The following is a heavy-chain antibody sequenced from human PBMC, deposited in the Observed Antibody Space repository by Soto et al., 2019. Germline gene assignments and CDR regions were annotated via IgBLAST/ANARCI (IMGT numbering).Heavy chain of an antibody. CDR2: ISSSSSYT. J-gene: IGHJ4*02. V-gene: IGHV3-11*05. CDR3: ARANYYDSSGYSAPGY. CDR1: GFTFSDYY. D-gene: IGHD3-22*01. Sequence: GSLRLSCAASGFTFSDYYMSWIRQAPGKGLEWVSYISSSSSYTNYADSVKGRFTISRDNAKNSLYLQMNSLRAEDTAVYYCARANYYDSSGYSAPGYWGQGTLVTVSS.